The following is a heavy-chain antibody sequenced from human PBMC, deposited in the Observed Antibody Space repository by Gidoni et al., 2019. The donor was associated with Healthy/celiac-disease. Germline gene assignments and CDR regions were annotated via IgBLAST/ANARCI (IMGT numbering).Heavy chain of an antibody. CDR1: GFTFSSYG. CDR3: AKSLKPGTGRDFIGY. Sequence: QVQLVESGGGVVQPGRSLRLSCAASGFTFSSYGMHWVRQAPGKGLEWVAVISYDGSNKYYADSVKGRFTISRDNSKNTLYLQMNSLRAEDTAVYYCAKSLKPGTGRDFIGYWGQGTLVTVSS. J-gene: IGHJ4*02. V-gene: IGHV3-30*18. D-gene: IGHD2-15*01. CDR2: ISYDGSNK.